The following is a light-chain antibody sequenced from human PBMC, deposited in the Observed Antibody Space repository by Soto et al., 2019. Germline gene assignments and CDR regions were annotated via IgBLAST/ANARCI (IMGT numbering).Light chain of an antibody. CDR2: DAS. J-gene: IGKJ1*01. CDR1: QSLRSS. V-gene: IGKV3-15*01. Sequence: MTSIPDTLSVSRWGRATPSCKASQSLRSSLAWYQQKPGQAPRLLIYDASTRATGIPARFSGSGSRTDFTLTISGLQSEDFAVHYCQQYNNWPQTFGQGTKVDIK. CDR3: QQYNNWPQT.